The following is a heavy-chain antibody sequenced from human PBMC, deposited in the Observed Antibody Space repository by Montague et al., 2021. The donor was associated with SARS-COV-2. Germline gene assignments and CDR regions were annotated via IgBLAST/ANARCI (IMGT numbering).Heavy chain of an antibody. CDR1: GGSISSDN. D-gene: IGHD3-3*01. CDR3: SRVPGFGRGYVRCPQWGSYYCYYMDV. J-gene: IGHJ6*03. Sequence: SETLSLTCAVSGGSISSDNWRTCRQLPAQGLVWIGYNIYSGSSNYNQPPQRRLTIILVTTKYQFSLQLRSVTAADTAAYYCSRVPGFGRGYVRCPQWGSYYCYYMDVWGKGTTVTVSS. V-gene: IGHV4-59*01. CDR2: NIYSGSS.